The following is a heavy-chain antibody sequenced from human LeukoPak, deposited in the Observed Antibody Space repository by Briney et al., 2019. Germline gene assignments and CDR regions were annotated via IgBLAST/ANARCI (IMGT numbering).Heavy chain of an antibody. V-gene: IGHV3-74*01. Sequence: GGSLRLSCAASGFTFSSYWMHRVRQAPGKGLVWVSRINTDGSSTSYADSVKGRFTISRDNAKSTLYLQMNSLRAEDTAVYYCARDLRIAVAGGFDYWGQGTLVTVSS. CDR3: ARDLRIAVAGGFDY. J-gene: IGHJ4*02. D-gene: IGHD6-19*01. CDR1: GFTFSSYW. CDR2: INTDGSST.